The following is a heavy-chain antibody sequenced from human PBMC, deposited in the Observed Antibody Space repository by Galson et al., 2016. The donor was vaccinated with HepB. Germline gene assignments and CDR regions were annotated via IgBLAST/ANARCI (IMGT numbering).Heavy chain of an antibody. CDR3: VGRRCY. Sequence: SLRLSCAASGFTFRSYDMSWVRQAPGKGLEWVSGISDSGETNYYADSEKGRFTVSRDNSKNTLYLPMNGLRVEDTAFYYCVGRRCYWGRGTLVTVPS. J-gene: IGHJ1*01. V-gene: IGHV3-23*01. CDR1: GFTFRSYD. D-gene: IGHD2-8*01. CDR2: ISDSGETN.